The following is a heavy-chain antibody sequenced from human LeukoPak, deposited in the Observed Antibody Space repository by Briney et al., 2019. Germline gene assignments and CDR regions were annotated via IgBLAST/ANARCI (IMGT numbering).Heavy chain of an antibody. CDR2: IYSGGST. CDR3: ASTGDGETPSYDFWSGYYPAFDY. CDR1: GFTVSSNY. D-gene: IGHD3-3*01. J-gene: IGHJ4*02. Sequence: PGGSLRLSCAASGFTVSSNYMSWVSQAPGKGLEWVSVIYSGGSTYYADSVKGRFTISRDNSKNTLYLQMNSLRAEDTAVYYCASTGDGETPSYDFWSGYYPAFDYWGQGTLVTVSS. V-gene: IGHV3-66*01.